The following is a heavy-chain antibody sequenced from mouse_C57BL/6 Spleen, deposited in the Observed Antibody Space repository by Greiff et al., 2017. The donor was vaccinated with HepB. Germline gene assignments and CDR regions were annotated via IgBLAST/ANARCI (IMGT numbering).Heavy chain of an antibody. D-gene: IGHD2-4*01. Sequence: EVKLVESGGGLVQPGGSLSLSCAASGFTFTDYYMSWVRQPPGKALEWLGFIRNKANGYTTEYSASVKGRFTISRDNSQSILYLQMNALRAEDSATYYCARYTIIYYDYDYWYFDVWGTGTTVTVSS. V-gene: IGHV7-3*01. CDR1: GFTFTDYY. CDR3: ARYTIIYYDYDYWYFDV. CDR2: IRNKANGYTT. J-gene: IGHJ1*03.